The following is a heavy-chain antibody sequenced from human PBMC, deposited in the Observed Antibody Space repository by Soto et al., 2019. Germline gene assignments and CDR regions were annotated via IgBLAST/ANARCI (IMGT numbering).Heavy chain of an antibody. V-gene: IGHV1-18*03. J-gene: IGHJ3*02. Sequence: ASVKVSCKAPGYTFTSYGISWVRQATGKGLEWMGWISAYNGNTNYAQKLQGRVTMTTDTSTSTAYMELRSLRSDDMAVYYCARDPILDYGDPDAFDIWGQGTMVTVSS. CDR2: ISAYNGNT. CDR1: GYTFTSYG. D-gene: IGHD4-17*01. CDR3: ARDPILDYGDPDAFDI.